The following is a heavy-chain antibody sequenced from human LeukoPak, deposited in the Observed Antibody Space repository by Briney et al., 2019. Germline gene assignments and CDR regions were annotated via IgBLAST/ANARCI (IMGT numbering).Heavy chain of an antibody. V-gene: IGHV3-33*01. J-gene: IGHJ6*02. CDR2: IWYDGSNK. CDR3: ARGGLAAAGTYYYYGMDV. CDR1: GFTFSNYG. D-gene: IGHD6-13*01. Sequence: PGGSLRLSCAASGFTFSNYGMHWFRQAPGKGLEWVAVIWYDGSNKYYADSVKGRFTISRDNSKNTLYLQMNSLRAEDTAVYYCARGGLAAAGTYYYYGMDVWGQGTTVTVSS.